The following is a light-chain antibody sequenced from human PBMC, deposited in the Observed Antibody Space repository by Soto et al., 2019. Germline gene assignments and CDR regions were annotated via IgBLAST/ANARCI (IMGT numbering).Light chain of an antibody. J-gene: IGKJ4*01. Sequence: EVVLTQSPGTLSLSPGERATLSCRASQSVSSSYLAWYQQKPGQAPRLLIYGASSRATGIPDRFSGSGSGTDFTLTIIRLEPEDLAVYYCQQYGSSLLTFGGGTKVEIK. CDR1: QSVSSSY. CDR3: QQYGSSLLT. CDR2: GAS. V-gene: IGKV3-20*01.